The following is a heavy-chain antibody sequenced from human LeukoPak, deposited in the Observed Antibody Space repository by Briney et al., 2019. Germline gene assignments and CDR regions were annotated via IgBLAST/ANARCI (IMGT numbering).Heavy chain of an antibody. D-gene: IGHD5-24*01. CDR1: GGSISSGGYY. CDR3: ARSRRWLPLDY. V-gene: IGHV4-31*03. CDR2: INHSGST. J-gene: IGHJ4*02. Sequence: SQTLSLTCTVSGGSISSGGYYWSWIRQHPGKGLEWIGEINHSGSTNYNPSLKSRVTISVDTSKNQFSLKLSSVTAADTAVYYCARSRRWLPLDYWGQGTLVTVSS.